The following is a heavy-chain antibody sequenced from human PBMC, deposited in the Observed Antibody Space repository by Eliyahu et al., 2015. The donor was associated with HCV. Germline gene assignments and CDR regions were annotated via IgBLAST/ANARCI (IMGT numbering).Heavy chain of an antibody. V-gene: IGHV1-69*01. CDR2: IIPIFGTP. CDR3: AIEGGSSGPRWFDP. D-gene: IGHD6-19*01. J-gene: IGHJ5*02. CDR1: GGTFSSYT. Sequence: QVQLVQSGAEVKKPGSSVKVSCKASGGTFSSYTISWVRQAPGQGLEWMGGIIPIFGTPNYAQKFQDRVTITADESTSTAYMELSSLKSEDTAMYYCAIEGGSSGPRWFDPWGQGTLVTVSS.